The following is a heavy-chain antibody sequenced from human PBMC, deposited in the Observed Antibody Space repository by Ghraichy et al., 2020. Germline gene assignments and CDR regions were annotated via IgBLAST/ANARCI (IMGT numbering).Heavy chain of an antibody. CDR1: GFTFNYYN. Sequence: LSLTCAASGFTFNYYNMNWVRQAPGKGLEWVSYISSSSTIYYADSVKGRFTISRDNARNSLYLQMNSLRDEDTAVYYCARDGSVVIFDYWGQGTLVTVSS. D-gene: IGHD4-23*01. CDR3: ARDGSVVIFDY. V-gene: IGHV3-48*02. CDR2: ISSSSTI. J-gene: IGHJ4*02.